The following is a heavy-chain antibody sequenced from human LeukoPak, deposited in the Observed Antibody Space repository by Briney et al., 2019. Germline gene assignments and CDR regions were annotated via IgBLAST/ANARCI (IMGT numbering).Heavy chain of an antibody. D-gene: IGHD3-10*01. CDR3: ARLITMVRGVNPDV. CDR2: IKQDGSEK. J-gene: IGHJ6*04. V-gene: IGHV3-7*01. Sequence: PGGSLRLSCAASGFTFSDYYMSWVRQAPGKGLEWVANIKQDGSEKYYVDSVKGRFTISRDNAKNSLYLQMNSLRAEDTAVYYCARLITMVRGVNPDVWGKGTTVTVSS. CDR1: GFTFSDYY.